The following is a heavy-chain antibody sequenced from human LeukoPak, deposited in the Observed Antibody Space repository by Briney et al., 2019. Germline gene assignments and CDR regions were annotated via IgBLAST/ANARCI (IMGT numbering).Heavy chain of an antibody. CDR1: GGSISSGGYS. J-gene: IGHJ6*02. V-gene: IGHV4-34*01. Sequence: TSETLSLTCAVSGGSISSGGYSWSWIRQPPGKGLEWIGEINHSGSTNYNPSLKSRVTISVDTSKNQFSLKLSSVTAADTAVYYCAREPPGPYFTMVRGSGVYSMDVWGQGTTVTVSS. CDR3: AREPPGPYFTMVRGSGVYSMDV. CDR2: INHSGST. D-gene: IGHD3-10*01.